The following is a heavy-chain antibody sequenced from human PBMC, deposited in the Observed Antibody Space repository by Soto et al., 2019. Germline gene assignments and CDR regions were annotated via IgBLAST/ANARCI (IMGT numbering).Heavy chain of an antibody. D-gene: IGHD2-15*01. CDR1: GFIFSSYG. CDR3: AKGVGGYCSGGSCYGGFDD. V-gene: IGHV3-30*18. J-gene: IGHJ4*02. Sequence: QVQLVESGGGVVQPGRSLRLSCAASGFIFSSYGMHWVRQAPGKGLEWVAVISYDGRKKYYLDSVKGRFTISRDDSENTLYLQMNSLRAEDTAVYYCAKGVGGYCSGGSCYGGFDDWGQGTLVTVSS. CDR2: ISYDGRKK.